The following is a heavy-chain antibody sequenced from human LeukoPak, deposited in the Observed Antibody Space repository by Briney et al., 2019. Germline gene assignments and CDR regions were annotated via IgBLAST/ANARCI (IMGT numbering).Heavy chain of an antibody. V-gene: IGHV3-43D*03. CDR1: GFTFDDYA. CDR3: AKDRDGSGSYFDY. D-gene: IGHD3-10*01. J-gene: IGHJ4*02. CDR2: IRWDAGST. Sequence: GGSLRLSCVASGFTFDDYAMHWVRHVPGKGLEWVSIIRWDAGSTYYADSVKGRFTISRDNSKNSLFLQMNSLRPEDTALYYCAKDRDGSGSYFDYWGQGTLVTVSS.